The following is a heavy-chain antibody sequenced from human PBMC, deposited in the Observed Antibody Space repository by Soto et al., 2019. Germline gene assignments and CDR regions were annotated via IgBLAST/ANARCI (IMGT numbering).Heavy chain of an antibody. CDR3: AHRRITGPPWVFAYFDY. Sequence: QITLKESGPALVNPTQTLTLTCTFSGFSLSTSGVGVGWIRQPPGKALEWLAVIYWDDDKRYSPSLKNRLTITKDTSKKQVVLTMTNMDPVDTATYYCAHRRITGPPWVFAYFDYWGQGTLVTVSS. CDR1: GFSLSTSGVG. J-gene: IGHJ4*02. D-gene: IGHD1-20*01. CDR2: IYWDDDK. V-gene: IGHV2-5*02.